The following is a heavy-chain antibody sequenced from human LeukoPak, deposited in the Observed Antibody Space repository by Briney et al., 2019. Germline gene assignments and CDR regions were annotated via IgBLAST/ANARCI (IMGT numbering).Heavy chain of an antibody. Sequence: RTLSLTCAISGDSVSSNSANWNWIRQSPSRGLVWPGSTYYRSKWYNDYAVSVKSRITINPDTSKNLFSLHLNSVTPEETAEYYCARDDYYYGSGSYFDYWGQGPLVTVSS. CDR2: TYYRSKWYN. J-gene: IGHJ4*02. CDR1: GDSVSSNSAN. CDR3: ARDDYYYGSGSYFDY. V-gene: IGHV6-1*01. D-gene: IGHD3-10*01.